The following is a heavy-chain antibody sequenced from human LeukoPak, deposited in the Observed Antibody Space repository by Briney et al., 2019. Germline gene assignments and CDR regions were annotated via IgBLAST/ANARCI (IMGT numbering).Heavy chain of an antibody. J-gene: IGHJ4*02. CDR2: INPSGGST. D-gene: IGHD1-26*01. Sequence: ASVTVSCKASGYTFTSYYMHWVRQAPGQGLEWMGIINPSGGSTSYAQKFQGRVTMTRDTSTSTVYMELSSLKSEDTAVFYCAISGNYFRPFDYWGQGTLVSVSS. CDR3: AISGNYFRPFDY. CDR1: GYTFTSYY. V-gene: IGHV1-46*01.